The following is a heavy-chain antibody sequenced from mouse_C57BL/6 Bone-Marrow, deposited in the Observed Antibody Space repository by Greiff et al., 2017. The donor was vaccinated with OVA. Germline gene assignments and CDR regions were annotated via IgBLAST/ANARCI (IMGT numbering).Heavy chain of an antibody. CDR2: IDPSDSYT. CDR1: GYTFTSYW. J-gene: IGHJ4*01. Sequence: QVQLQQPGAELVMPGASVKLSCKASGYTFTSYWMHWVKQRPGQGLEWIGEIDPSDSYTNYNQKFKGKSTLTVDKSSSPAYMQLSSLPSEDSAVYYCARSPITTVVAKAMDYWGQGTSVTVSS. V-gene: IGHV1-69*01. D-gene: IGHD1-1*01. CDR3: ARSPITTVVAKAMDY.